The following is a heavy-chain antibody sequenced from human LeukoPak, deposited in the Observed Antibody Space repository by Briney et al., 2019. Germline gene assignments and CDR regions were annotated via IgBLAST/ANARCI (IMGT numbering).Heavy chain of an antibody. J-gene: IGHJ5*02. D-gene: IGHD5-12*01. CDR3: ARGYSHNSGGWLDP. V-gene: IGHV3-23*01. CDR1: GFTFSHYA. CDR2: LTDSGDAT. Sequence: GGSLRLSCAVSGFTFSHYAMSWVRQAPGTGLEWVGSLTDSGDATYYADSVKGRRTISRDNSNSTLYLLISGLRDEDTAVYYCARGYSHNSGGWLDPWGQGTLVTVSS.